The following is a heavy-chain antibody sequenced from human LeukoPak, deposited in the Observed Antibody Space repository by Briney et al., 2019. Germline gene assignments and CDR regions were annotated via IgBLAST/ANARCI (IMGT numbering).Heavy chain of an antibody. CDR1: GFTVSSNY. D-gene: IGHD4-17*01. CDR3: ARDYGDYDVPFDY. CDR2: IYSGGSA. Sequence: QPGGSLRLSCAASGFTVSSNYMSWVRQAPGKGLEWVSVIYSGGSAYYADSVKGRFTISRDNSKNTLYLQMNSLRAEDTAVYYCARDYGDYDVPFDYWGQGTLVTVSS. V-gene: IGHV3-53*05. J-gene: IGHJ4*02.